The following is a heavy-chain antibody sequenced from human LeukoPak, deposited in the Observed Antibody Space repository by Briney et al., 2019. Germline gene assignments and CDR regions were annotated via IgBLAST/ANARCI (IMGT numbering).Heavy chain of an antibody. J-gene: IGHJ4*02. D-gene: IGHD3-22*01. CDR3: ARAWGYSLDY. V-gene: IGHV4-61*02. Sequence: SETLSLTCTVSGGSISSGSYYWRWLRQPAGKGLEWIGRIYTSGSTNYNPSLKSRVTISVDTSKNQFSLKLSSVTAADTAVYYCARAWGYSLDYWGQGTLVTVSS. CDR2: IYTSGST. CDR1: GGSISSGSYY.